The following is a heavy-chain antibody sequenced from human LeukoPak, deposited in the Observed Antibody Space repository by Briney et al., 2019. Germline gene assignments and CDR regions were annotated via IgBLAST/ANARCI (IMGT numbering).Heavy chain of an antibody. V-gene: IGHV3-7*03. CDR3: ARRNAMDV. CDR2: INRDGSEG. J-gene: IGHJ6*02. Sequence: GGSLRLSCAASGFTFSNYWMTWVRQAPGKGLEWVANINRDGSEGYYVDSVKGRFTISRDDAKSSLYLQMNSLRAEDTAVYYCARRNAMDVWGQGTTVIVFS. CDR1: GFTFSNYW.